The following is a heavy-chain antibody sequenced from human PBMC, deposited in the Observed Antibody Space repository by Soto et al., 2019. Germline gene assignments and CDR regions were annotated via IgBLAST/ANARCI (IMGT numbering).Heavy chain of an antibody. D-gene: IGHD6-6*01. CDR3: ARGVKAARLGAFDI. Sequence: EVQLVESGGGLVQPGGSLRLSCAASGFTFSSYSMNWVRQAPGKGLEWVSYISSSSSTIYYADSVKGRFTISRDNAKNSLYLQMNSLRAEDTAVYYCARGVKAARLGAFDIWGQGTMVTVSS. V-gene: IGHV3-48*01. CDR2: ISSSSSTI. J-gene: IGHJ3*02. CDR1: GFTFSSYS.